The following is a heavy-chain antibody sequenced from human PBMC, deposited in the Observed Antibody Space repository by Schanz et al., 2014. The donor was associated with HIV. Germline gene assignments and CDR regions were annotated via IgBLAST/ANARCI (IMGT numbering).Heavy chain of an antibody. V-gene: IGHV3-23*01. CDR3: VLPSAKIVGGLGEHYFDP. D-gene: IGHD1-26*01. J-gene: IGHJ5*02. CDR2: ISAGVGTA. Sequence: EVQLLESGGGLVQPGGSLRLSCAVSGFTITSYGMSWVRQAPGKGLEWVSTISAGVGTASYADSVKGRFTISRDNSKNTVYLQAKSLRPEDTAVYYCVLPSAKIVGGLGEHYFDPWGQGTLVTVSS. CDR1: GFTITSYG.